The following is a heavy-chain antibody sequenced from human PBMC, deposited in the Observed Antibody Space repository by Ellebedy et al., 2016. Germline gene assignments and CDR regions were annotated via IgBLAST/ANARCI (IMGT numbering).Heavy chain of an antibody. J-gene: IGHJ4*02. CDR2: ISAYNGNT. Sequence: ASVKVSCXASGYTFTSYGISWVRQAPGQGLEWMGWISAYNGNTNYAQKFQGRVTITADKSTSTAYMELSSLRSEDTAVYYCARDERSSYDILTGYLPYYFDYWGQGTLVTVSS. D-gene: IGHD3-9*01. CDR1: GYTFTSYG. V-gene: IGHV1-18*04. CDR3: ARDERSSYDILTGYLPYYFDY.